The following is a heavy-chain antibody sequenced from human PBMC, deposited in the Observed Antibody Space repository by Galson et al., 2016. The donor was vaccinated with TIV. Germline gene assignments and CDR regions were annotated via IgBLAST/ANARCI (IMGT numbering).Heavy chain of an antibody. CDR3: ARDRRHCGNECYLYYYYGMDV. V-gene: IGHV3-66*02. Sequence: SLRLSCAASTFKVSDNYMTWVWQAPGKGLEWVSVISSGGTTHYANSVRGRFTMSRDTDKNTVYLQMNNLRAEDTAVYYCARDRRHCGNECYLYYYYGMDVWGQGTTVTVSS. CDR1: TFKVSDNY. D-gene: IGHD2-21*01. J-gene: IGHJ6*02. CDR2: ISSGGTT.